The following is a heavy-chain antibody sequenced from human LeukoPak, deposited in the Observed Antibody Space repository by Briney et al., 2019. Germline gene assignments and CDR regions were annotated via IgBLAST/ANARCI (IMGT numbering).Heavy chain of an antibody. V-gene: IGHV3-7*01. J-gene: IGHJ4*02. Sequence: GGSLRLSCAASGFTFNTYWMTWVRQAPGKGLQWVANIKHDGSEKNYVDSVKGRFTISRDNAKKSLYLQMSSLRGEDTAVYYCATQASYDFWSGLYYFDNWGQGTLVGVSS. D-gene: IGHD3-3*01. CDR2: IKHDGSEK. CDR1: GFTFNTYW. CDR3: ATQASYDFWSGLYYFDN.